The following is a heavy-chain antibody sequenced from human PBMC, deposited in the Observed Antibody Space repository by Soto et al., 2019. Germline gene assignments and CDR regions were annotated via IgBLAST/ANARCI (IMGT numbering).Heavy chain of an antibody. D-gene: IGHD3-3*01. CDR3: ARKGYDFWSGYYRGWFDP. CDR2: IYYSGST. Sequence: SETLSLTCNVSGGSISSSSYYWGWIRQPPGKGLEWIGSIYYSGSTYYNPSLKSRVTISVDTSKNQFSLKLSSVTAADTAVYYCARKGYDFWSGYYRGWFDPWGQGTLVTVSS. V-gene: IGHV4-39*01. J-gene: IGHJ5*02. CDR1: GGSISSSSYY.